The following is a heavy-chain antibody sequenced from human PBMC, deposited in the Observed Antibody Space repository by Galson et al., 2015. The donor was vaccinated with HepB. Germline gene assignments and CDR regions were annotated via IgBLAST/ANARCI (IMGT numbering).Heavy chain of an antibody. V-gene: IGHV2-26*01. CDR3: VRILKVDGSGWGYSLHY. J-gene: IGHJ4*02. CDR1: GFSLRNGRMG. CDR2: IFSNDDK. Sequence: PSLVKPTQTLTLTCTVSGFSLRNGRMGVSWIRQPPGKALEWLAHIFSNDDKSFSTSLKSRLSISKDTSKSQVVLTLTNMDPVDTATYYCVRILKVDGSGWGYSLHYWGQGTLVTLSS. D-gene: IGHD6-19*01.